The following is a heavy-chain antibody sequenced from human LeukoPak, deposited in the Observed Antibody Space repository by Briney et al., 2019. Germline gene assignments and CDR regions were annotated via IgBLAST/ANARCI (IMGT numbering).Heavy chain of an antibody. Sequence: GGSLRLSCAVSGFTFSNYWVTWVRQTPGKGLEFVANINRDGSEKNYVDSVKGRFTISRDNAKNSLYLQMSSLRVDDTALYYCARDPGYSSFDYWGQGTLVTVSS. J-gene: IGHJ4*02. D-gene: IGHD5-12*01. CDR3: ARDPGYSSFDY. CDR1: GFTFSNYW. V-gene: IGHV3-7*01. CDR2: INRDGSEK.